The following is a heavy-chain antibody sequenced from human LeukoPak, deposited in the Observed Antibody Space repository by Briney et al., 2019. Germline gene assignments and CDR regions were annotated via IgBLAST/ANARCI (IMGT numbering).Heavy chain of an antibody. CDR1: GYTFTSYD. CDR2: MNPNSGNT. V-gene: IGHV1-8*01. CDR3: AKGGVTSGWPTPFDS. D-gene: IGHD6-19*01. J-gene: IGHJ4*02. Sequence: ASVKVSRKASGYTFTSYDVNWVRQATGQGLEWMGWMNPNSGNTGYAQKFQGRVTMTRNTSISTAYMELSSLRSEDTAVYYCAKGGVTSGWPTPFDSWGQGTLVTVSS.